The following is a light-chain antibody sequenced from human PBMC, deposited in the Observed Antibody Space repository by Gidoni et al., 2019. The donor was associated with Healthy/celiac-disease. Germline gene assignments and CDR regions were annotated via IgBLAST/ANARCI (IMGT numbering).Light chain of an antibody. Sequence: QSVLTQPPSASGTPGQRVTIACSGSSSNIGSNYVYWYQRLPGTAPKLLIYSNNQRPSGLPARFSGSKSGTSASLASSGLRSEYEADYYCAAWDDSLSGPVFGGWTKLTVL. J-gene: IGLJ3*02. CDR3: AAWDDSLSGPV. V-gene: IGLV1-47*02. CDR1: SSNIGSNY. CDR2: SNN.